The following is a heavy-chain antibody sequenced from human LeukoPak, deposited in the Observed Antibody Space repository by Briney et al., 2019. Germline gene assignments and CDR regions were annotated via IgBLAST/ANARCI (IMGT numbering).Heavy chain of an antibody. CDR2: IGIRGDT. J-gene: IGHJ4*02. CDR3: ARGGIRVSGIDEFDY. D-gene: IGHD6-19*01. V-gene: IGHV3-13*04. CDR1: GFTFIDYD. Sequence: GGALRLSCAASGFTFIDYDMHWVRQVIGKGLEWVSAIGIRGDTHYSGSVKGRFTISRENAESSLYLPMNSLRAEATAVYYCARGGIRVSGIDEFDYWGQGTLVTVSS.